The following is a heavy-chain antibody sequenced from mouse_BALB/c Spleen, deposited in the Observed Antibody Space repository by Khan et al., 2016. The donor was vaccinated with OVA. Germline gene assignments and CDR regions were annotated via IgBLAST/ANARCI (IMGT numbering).Heavy chain of an antibody. D-gene: IGHD1-1*01. CDR3: ARDYGSSCWFAY. Sequence: VRLQQSGPELVKPGASVKLSCKASGYTFTNYIIHWEKQKPGQSLEWIGYINPYNCGTKHNEKFKGKATLTSDKSSSTAYMELSGLTSEPSAVKCWARDYGSSCWFAYWGQGTLVTVSA. CDR1: GYTFTNYI. J-gene: IGHJ3*01. CDR2: INPYNCGT. V-gene: IGHV1S136*01.